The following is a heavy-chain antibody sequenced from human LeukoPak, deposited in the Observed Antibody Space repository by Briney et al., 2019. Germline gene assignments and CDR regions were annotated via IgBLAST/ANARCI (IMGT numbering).Heavy chain of an antibody. D-gene: IGHD1-1*01. V-gene: IGHV4-34*01. J-gene: IGHJ5*02. CDR3: ARGLMGPTGVGS. CDR2: INHSGST. CDR1: GGSFSGYY. Sequence: PSETLSLTCAVYGGSFSGYYWSWIRQPPGKGLEWIGEINHSGSTNYNPSLKSRVTISVDTSKNQFSLELSSVTAADADVYYCARGLMGPTGVGSWGQGTLVTVSS.